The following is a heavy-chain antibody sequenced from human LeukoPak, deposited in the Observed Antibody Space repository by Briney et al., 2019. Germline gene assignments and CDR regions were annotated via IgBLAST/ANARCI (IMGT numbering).Heavy chain of an antibody. V-gene: IGHV3-43*02. D-gene: IGHD3-3*01. CDR3: AKVLPQYYDFWSGYYGGFDY. CDR2: ISGNGNNI. CDR1: GFTFEDYA. Sequence: GGSLRLSCAASGFTFEDYAMHWVRQGPGKGLEWVSLISGNGNNIYYADSVKGRFTISRDNSKNSLYLQMNSLRTEDTALYYCAKVLPQYYDFWSGYYGGFDYWGQGTLVTVSS. J-gene: IGHJ4*02.